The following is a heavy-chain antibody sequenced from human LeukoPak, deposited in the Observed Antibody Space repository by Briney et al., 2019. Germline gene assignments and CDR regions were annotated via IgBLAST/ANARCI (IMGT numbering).Heavy chain of an antibody. J-gene: IGHJ4*02. CDR1: GFTFTSYV. CDR3: ARDWYWRFDY. Sequence: PGGSLRLSCAASGFTFTSYVMSWVRQAPGKGLEWVSVISGSGDSTYYADSVKGRFTISRDNSKNTLYLQMNSLRAEDTAVYYCARDWYWRFDYWGQGTLVIVSS. D-gene: IGHD1-14*01. V-gene: IGHV3-23*01. CDR2: ISGSGDST.